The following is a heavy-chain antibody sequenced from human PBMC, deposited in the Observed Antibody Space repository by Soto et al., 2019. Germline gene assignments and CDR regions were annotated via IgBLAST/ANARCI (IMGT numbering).Heavy chain of an antibody. V-gene: IGHV4-39*01. Sequence: QLQLQESGTGLVKPSETLSLTCTVSGGSISSSSYYWGWIRQPPGKGLEWIGSIYYSGYTYYNPHLQSRVTISVDSSKIQFSLTLSSVTAADTAVYYCARHNGPLYVGYYYDMDVWGQGTTVTVSS. CDR2: IYYSGYT. CDR1: GGSISSSSYY. J-gene: IGHJ6*02. CDR3: ARHNGPLYVGYYYDMDV. D-gene: IGHD3-16*01.